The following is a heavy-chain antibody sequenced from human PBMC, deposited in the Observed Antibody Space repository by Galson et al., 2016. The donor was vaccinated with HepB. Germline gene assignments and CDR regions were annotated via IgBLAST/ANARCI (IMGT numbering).Heavy chain of an antibody. CDR3: AHKKGAARRVRGFDF. D-gene: IGHD6-6*01. J-gene: IGHJ4*02. Sequence: ALVKPTQTLTLTCSFSGFSLTASGVGVGWIRQPPGKALEWLALIYWDDDKRYSPSLKSRLTITKDTSKNQVVLTMTNVDPVDTATYYCAHKKGAARRVRGFDFWGQGTLVTVSS. CDR1: GFSLTASGVG. V-gene: IGHV2-5*02. CDR2: IYWDDDK.